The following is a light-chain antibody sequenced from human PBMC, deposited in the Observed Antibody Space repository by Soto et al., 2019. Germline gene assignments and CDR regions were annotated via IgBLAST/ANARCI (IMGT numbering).Light chain of an antibody. V-gene: IGKV3-11*01. CDR1: QSVSGC. CDR2: DAS. CDR3: KKRCNWPPVT. J-gene: IGKJ4*01. Sequence: IVLTQSPATLSFSPGERATLSCRARQSVSGCLAWYQQEPGQAPRLLIFDASNRATGIPARFSGSGSGTDFTLPISSLEPEDFALYYCKKRCNWPPVTFGVGTKVEI.